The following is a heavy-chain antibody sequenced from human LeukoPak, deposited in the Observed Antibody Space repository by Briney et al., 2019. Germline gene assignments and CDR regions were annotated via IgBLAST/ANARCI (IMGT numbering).Heavy chain of an antibody. J-gene: IGHJ5*01. CDR1: GYTFTSYD. Sequence: ASVKVSCEASGYTFTSYDINWVRQATGQGLEWMGWMNPNSGNTGYAQKLQGRVTMTTDTSTSTAYMELRSLRSDDTAVYYCARGGLAAAIGWFDPWGQGTLVTVSS. CDR2: MNPNSGNT. D-gene: IGHD6-13*01. CDR3: ARGGLAAAIGWFDP. V-gene: IGHV1-8*01.